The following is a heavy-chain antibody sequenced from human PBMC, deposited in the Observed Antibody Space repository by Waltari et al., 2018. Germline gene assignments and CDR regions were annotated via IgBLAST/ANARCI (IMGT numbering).Heavy chain of an antibody. J-gene: IGHJ4*02. D-gene: IGHD3-3*01. Sequence: EVQLEESGGGLVQPGGSLGLSWAASGFTFGSCWMTWVRQAPGKGLEWVANIKQDGSETYYADSLKGRFTISRDNAKNSLYLQMNSLRAEDTALYYCARDHVFRGDFWSGYYDSWGQGTLVTVSS. CDR3: ARDHVFRGDFWSGYYDS. CDR1: GFTFGSCW. V-gene: IGHV3-7*01. CDR2: IKQDGSET.